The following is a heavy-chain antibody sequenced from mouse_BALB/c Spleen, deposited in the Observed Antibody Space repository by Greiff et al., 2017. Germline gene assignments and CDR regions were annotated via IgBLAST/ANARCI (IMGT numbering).Heavy chain of an antibody. CDR3: ARSSTMIMSWFAY. CDR2: ISSGSSTI. Sequence: EVKLVESGGGLVQPGGSRKLSCAASGFTFSSFGMHWVRQAPEKGLEWVAYISSGSSTIYYADTVKGRFTISRDNPKNTLFLQMTSLRSEDTAMYYCARSSTMIMSWFAYWGQGTLVTVSA. D-gene: IGHD2-4*01. V-gene: IGHV5-17*02. J-gene: IGHJ3*01. CDR1: GFTFSSFG.